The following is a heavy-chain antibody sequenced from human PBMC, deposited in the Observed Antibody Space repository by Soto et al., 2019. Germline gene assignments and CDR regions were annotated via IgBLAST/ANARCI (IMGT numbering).Heavy chain of an antibody. D-gene: IGHD6-19*01. V-gene: IGHV4-4*02. CDR3: ARVLAVAGTYYYYYGMDV. Sequence: SETLSLTCAVSGGSISSSNWCSWVRQPPGKGLEWIGEIYHSGSTNYNPSLKGRVTISVDKSKNQFSLKLSSVTAADTAVYYCARVLAVAGTYYYYYGMDVWGQGTTVTVSS. CDR2: IYHSGST. J-gene: IGHJ6*02. CDR1: GGSISSSNW.